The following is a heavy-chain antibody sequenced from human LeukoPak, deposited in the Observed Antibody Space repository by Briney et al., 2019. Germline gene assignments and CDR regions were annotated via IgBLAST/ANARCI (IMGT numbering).Heavy chain of an antibody. D-gene: IGHD2-15*01. J-gene: IGHJ3*02. V-gene: IGHV1-8*03. Sequence: DSVKVSCKASGYTFTNYDMNWVRQATGQGLEWMGWMNPNSGNTGYAQKFQGRVTITRNTSISTAYMELSSLRSEDTAVYYCAGGDYSDGSCYLIDIWGQGTMVTVSS. CDR1: GYTFTNYD. CDR3: AGGDYSDGSCYLIDI. CDR2: MNPNSGNT.